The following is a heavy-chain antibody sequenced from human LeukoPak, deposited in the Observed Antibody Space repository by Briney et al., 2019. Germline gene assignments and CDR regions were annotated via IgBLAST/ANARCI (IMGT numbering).Heavy chain of an antibody. CDR2: ISDSGGST. D-gene: IGHD6-19*01. V-gene: IGHV3-23*01. Sequence: GGSLRPSCAASGFTFSNYAMSWVRQAPENGLEWVSTISDSGGSTYYADSVKGRFTISRDNSKNTLYLQMSSLRTEDTAIYYCTKDVVPDSGWDLDYWGQGTLVTVSS. CDR1: GFTFSNYA. CDR3: TKDVVPDSGWDLDY. J-gene: IGHJ4*02.